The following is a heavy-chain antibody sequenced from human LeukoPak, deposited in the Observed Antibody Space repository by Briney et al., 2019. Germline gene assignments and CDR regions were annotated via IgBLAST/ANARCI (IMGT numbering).Heavy chain of an antibody. CDR3: ARCYTYGTTWFGGLDV. D-gene: IGHD3-10*01. CDR2: IRGGGSDT. Sequence: GGSRRLSWAAFGFTLGSNIMTWVRQVSGRGRGWVSSIRGGGSDTHYAGTVRGRFTISRDNSKNTLYLQMNSLRAEDTAVYYCARCYTYGTTWFGGLDVWGQGTTVTVSS. CDR1: GFTLGSNI. V-gene: IGHV3-23*01. J-gene: IGHJ6*02.